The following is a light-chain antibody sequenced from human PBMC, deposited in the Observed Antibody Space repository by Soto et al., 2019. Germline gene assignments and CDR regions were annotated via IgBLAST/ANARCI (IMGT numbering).Light chain of an antibody. J-gene: IGKJ4*01. CDR3: RQLDT. CDR2: AAS. CDR1: QGISSY. V-gene: IGKV1-9*01. Sequence: DIQLTQSPSVLSASVGDRVTITCRASQGISSYLAWYQQKPGKAPKLLIYAASTLPSGVRSRLSGSGSGTEFTLPISSVQPEDFATYSCRQLDTFGGGTKVEIK.